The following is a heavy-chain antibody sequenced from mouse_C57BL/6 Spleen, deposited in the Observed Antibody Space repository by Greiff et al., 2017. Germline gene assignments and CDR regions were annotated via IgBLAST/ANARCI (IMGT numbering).Heavy chain of an antibody. CDR1: GFNIQDYY. V-gene: IGHV14-2*01. CDR2: IDPENGET. J-gene: IGHJ2*01. Sequence: VHVKQSGAELVKPGASVKLSCNASGFNIQDYYMHWVKQRTEQGLEWIGMIDPENGETKYAPKFQGKATITADTSSNTAYLQLGSLTAEDTAVYDWARSDDSSYYFDYWGQGTTLTVAS. CDR3: ARSDDSSYYFDY. D-gene: IGHD1-1*01.